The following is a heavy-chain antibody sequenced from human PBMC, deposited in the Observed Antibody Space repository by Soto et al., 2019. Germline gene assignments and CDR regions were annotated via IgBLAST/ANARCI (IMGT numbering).Heavy chain of an antibody. CDR1: GGSISSFY. CDR2: IYSGGRN. D-gene: IGHD1-7*01. V-gene: IGHV4-4*07. J-gene: IGHJ5*02. CDR3: ARVQRYNWNYKWFDP. Sequence: SETLSLTCTVSGGSISSFYWSWIRQPAGKGLEWIGRIYSGGRNNYNPSLKSRVTMSVDTSKNQFSLKLSSVTAADTAVYYCARVQRYNWNYKWFDPWRQGTLVTVSS.